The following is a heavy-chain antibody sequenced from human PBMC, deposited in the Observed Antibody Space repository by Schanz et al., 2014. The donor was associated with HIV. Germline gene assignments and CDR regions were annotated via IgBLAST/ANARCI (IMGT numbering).Heavy chain of an antibody. D-gene: IGHD5-12*01. V-gene: IGHV3-23*05. CDR3: AKGSGWLRLRIDY. J-gene: IGHJ4*02. CDR2: VTNSGSYV. CDR1: GFVFRDFA. Sequence: EVQLLESGGDLAQPGDSLRLSCVASGFVFRDFAMAWVRQAPGKGLEWVSAVTNSGSYVNYADSVKGRFTMSRDNSKNTLSLQMDSLRVDDTAIYYCAKGSGWLRLRIDYWGQGTLVIVSS.